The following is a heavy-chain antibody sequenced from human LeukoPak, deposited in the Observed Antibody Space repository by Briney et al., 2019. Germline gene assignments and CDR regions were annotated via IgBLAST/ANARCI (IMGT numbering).Heavy chain of an antibody. CDR2: ISYDGSNK. CDR3: ARDQGYDFWSGYYSNWFDP. CDR1: GFTFSSYA. J-gene: IGHJ5*02. D-gene: IGHD3-3*01. Sequence: GGSLRLSCAASGFTFSSYAMHWVRQAPGKGLEWVAVISYDGSNKYYADSVKGRFTISRDNSKNTLYLQMNSLRAEDTAVYYCARDQGYDFWSGYYSNWFDPWGQGTLVTVSS. V-gene: IGHV3-30-3*01.